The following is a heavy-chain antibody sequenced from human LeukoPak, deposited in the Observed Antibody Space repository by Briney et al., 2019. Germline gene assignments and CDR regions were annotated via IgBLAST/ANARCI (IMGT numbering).Heavy chain of an antibody. CDR3: ARGIWSRTVSSYYLDY. Sequence: ASVRVSCKASGYTFTNYAMQWVRQAPGQRLEWMGWINAGNGNTKYSQRFQGRVTITRDTSASTVYMEVTSLRSEDTAVYYCARGIWSRTVSSYYLDYWGQGTLVTVSS. CDR2: INAGNGNT. J-gene: IGHJ4*02. D-gene: IGHD3-3*01. V-gene: IGHV1-3*01. CDR1: GYTFTNYA.